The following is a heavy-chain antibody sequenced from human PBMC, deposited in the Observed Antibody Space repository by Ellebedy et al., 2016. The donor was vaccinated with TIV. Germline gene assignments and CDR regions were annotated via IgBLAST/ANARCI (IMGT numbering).Heavy chain of an antibody. CDR3: ARGAGGYEYYFDY. J-gene: IGHJ4*02. V-gene: IGHV1-18*01. Sequence: ASVKVSXXASGYIFTNYGITWVRQAPGQGLEWMGWISAYNGNTNYAQKFQDRVTMTTDTPTSTAYLELSRLRSDDTAVYYCARGAGGYEYYFDYWGQGTLVTVSS. CDR1: GYIFTNYG. D-gene: IGHD5-12*01. CDR2: ISAYNGNT.